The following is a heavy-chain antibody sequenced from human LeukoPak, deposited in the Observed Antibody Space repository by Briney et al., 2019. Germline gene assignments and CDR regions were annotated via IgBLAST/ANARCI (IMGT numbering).Heavy chain of an antibody. D-gene: IGHD3-22*01. Sequence: SVKVSCKASGGTFSSYAISWVRQAPGQGLEWMGGIIPIFGTANYAQKFQGRVTITTDESTSTAYMELSSLRSEDTAVYYCARGTGRGYDSSGYFGPWGQGTLVTVSS. J-gene: IGHJ5*02. CDR3: ARGTGRGYDSSGYFGP. V-gene: IGHV1-69*05. CDR1: GGTFSSYA. CDR2: IIPIFGTA.